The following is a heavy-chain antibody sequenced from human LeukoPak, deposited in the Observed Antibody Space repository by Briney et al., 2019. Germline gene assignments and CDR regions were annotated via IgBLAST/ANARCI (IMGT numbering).Heavy chain of an antibody. CDR2: IKQGGSEN. J-gene: IGHJ6*02. V-gene: IGHV3-7*01. CDR1: GFTFSSYW. CDR3: AREQEYGMDV. Sequence: GGSLRLSCAASGFTFSSYWMSWVRQAPGKGLEWVANIKQGGSENYYVDSVKGRFTSSRDNAKHSLYMQMNSLKAEDTAVDYCAREQEYGMDVWGQAATLTV.